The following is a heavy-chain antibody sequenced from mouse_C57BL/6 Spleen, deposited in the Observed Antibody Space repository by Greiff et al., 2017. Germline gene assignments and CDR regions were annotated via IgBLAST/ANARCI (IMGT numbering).Heavy chain of an antibody. D-gene: IGHD1-1*01. CDR2: IRSKSNNYAT. J-gene: IGHJ1*03. CDR3: VRQGIYYYGSSPSYWYVDV. V-gene: IGHV10-1*01. Sequence: EVKLVESGGGLVQPKGSLKLSCAASGFSFNTYAMNWVRQAPGKGLEWVARIRSKSNNYATYYADSVKDRFTISRDDSESMLYLQMNNLKTEDTAMYYCVRQGIYYYGSSPSYWYVDVWGTGTTVTVSS. CDR1: GFSFNTYA.